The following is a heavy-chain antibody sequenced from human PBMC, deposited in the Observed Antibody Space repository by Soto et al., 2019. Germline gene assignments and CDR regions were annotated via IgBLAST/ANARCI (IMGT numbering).Heavy chain of an antibody. V-gene: IGHV3-23*01. CDR1: GFTFSSYS. CDR2: ISGSGGST. CDR3: AKIGEDYYDSSGPLDY. Sequence: GSLRLSCAASGFTFSSYSMSWVRHAPVNGLDWFSAISGSGGSTYYADSVKGRFTISRDNSKNTLYLQMNSLRAEDTAVYYCAKIGEDYYDSSGPLDYWGQGTLVTVSS. D-gene: IGHD3-22*01. J-gene: IGHJ4*02.